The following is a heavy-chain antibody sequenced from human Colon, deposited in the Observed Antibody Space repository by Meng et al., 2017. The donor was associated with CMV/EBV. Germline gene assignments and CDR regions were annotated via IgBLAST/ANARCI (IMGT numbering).Heavy chain of an antibody. CDR1: GFTFSSYG. V-gene: IGHV3-30*02. CDR3: AKDPYPKVHQGMDV. CDR2: IRYDGSNK. Sequence: GESLKISCAASGFTFSSYGMHWVRQAPGKGLEWVAFIRYDGSNKYYADSVKGRFTISRDNSKNTLYLQMNSLRAEDTAVYYCAKDPYPKVHQGMDVWGQGTTVTVSS. D-gene: IGHD2-2*01. J-gene: IGHJ6*02.